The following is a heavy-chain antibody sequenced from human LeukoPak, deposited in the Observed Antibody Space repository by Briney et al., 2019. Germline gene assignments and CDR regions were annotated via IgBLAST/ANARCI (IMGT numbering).Heavy chain of an antibody. V-gene: IGHV3-23*01. D-gene: IGHD2-2*01. CDR1: GFTFSSYA. CDR3: AKASQYCSSTSCYLYFDY. J-gene: IGHJ4*02. Sequence: GGSLRLSCAASGFTFSSYAMSWVRQAPGKGLEWVSAISGSGGSTYYADSVKGRFTISRDNSTNTLYLQMNSLRAEDTAVYYCAKASQYCSSTSCYLYFDYWGQGTLVTVSS. CDR2: ISGSGGST.